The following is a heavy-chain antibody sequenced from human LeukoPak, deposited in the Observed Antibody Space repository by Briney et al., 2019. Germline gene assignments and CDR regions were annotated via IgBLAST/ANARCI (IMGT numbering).Heavy chain of an antibody. J-gene: IGHJ4*02. CDR3: ARARSSSWYSDY. D-gene: IGHD6-13*01. V-gene: IGHV3-21*01. Sequence: PGGSLRLSCAASGFTFSSYSMNWVRQAPGKGLEWVSTISSSSSYIYYADSVKGRFTISRDNAKNSLYLQMNSLRAEDTAVYYCARARSSSWYSDYWGQGTLVTVSS. CDR1: GFTFSSYS. CDR2: ISSSSSYI.